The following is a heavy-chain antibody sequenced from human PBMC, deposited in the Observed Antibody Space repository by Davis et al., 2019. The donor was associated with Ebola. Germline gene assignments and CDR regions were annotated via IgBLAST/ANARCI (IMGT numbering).Heavy chain of an antibody. CDR2: MSYHGSHT. D-gene: IGHD6-19*01. V-gene: IGHV3-30*18. CDR1: AFSFDTYG. CDR3: AKDKGGYSSGWYGSDYFDY. Sequence: PGGSLRLSCAGFAFSFDTYGMHWVRQAPGKGLEWVASMSYHGSHTSYIDSVKGRFTISRDNSKNTLYLQMNSLRAEDTAVYYCAKDKGGYSSGWYGSDYFDYWGQGTLVTVSS. J-gene: IGHJ4*02.